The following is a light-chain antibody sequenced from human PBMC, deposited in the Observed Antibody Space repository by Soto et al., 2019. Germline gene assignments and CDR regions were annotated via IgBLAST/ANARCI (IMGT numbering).Light chain of an antibody. J-gene: IGKJ5*01. CDR3: QQRSDWPIT. CDR2: DAS. V-gene: IGKV3-11*01. CDR1: QSVSSD. Sequence: EIVLTQSPATLSLSPGERATLSCRASQSVSSDLVWYQQKPGQDPRLLIYDASNIATGIPARFSGSGSGTDITLTISSLEPDDSAVYYYQQRSDWPITFGQGTRLEIK.